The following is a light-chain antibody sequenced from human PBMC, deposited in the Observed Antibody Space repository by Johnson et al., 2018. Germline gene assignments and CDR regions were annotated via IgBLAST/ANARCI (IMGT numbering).Light chain of an antibody. J-gene: IGLJ1*01. CDR2: ETN. Sequence: QSVLTQPPSVSAAPGQKVTISCSVCSSNIGNNYVSWYQQLQGTAPKLLIYETNKRPSGIPDRFSGSQSGTSATLVITGIQTGDEAEYYCGTWDSSLCAGNVVGTGTKVTVL. V-gene: IGLV1-51*02. CDR3: GTWDSSLCAGNV. CDR1: SSNIGNNY.